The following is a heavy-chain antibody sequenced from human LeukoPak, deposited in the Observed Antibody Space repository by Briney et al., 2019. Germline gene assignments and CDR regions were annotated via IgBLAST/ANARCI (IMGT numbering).Heavy chain of an antibody. CDR3: ARRVVVPGSMGFDP. CDR2: IYHSGST. D-gene: IGHD2-2*01. CDR1: GHSISSGYY. J-gene: IGHJ5*02. Sequence: SETLSLTCAVSGHSISSGYYWGWIRQPPGKGLEWIGSIYHSGSTYYNPSLKSRVTISVGTSKNQFALKLSSVTAADTAVYYCARRVVVPGSMGFDPWGQGTLVTVSS. V-gene: IGHV4-38-2*01.